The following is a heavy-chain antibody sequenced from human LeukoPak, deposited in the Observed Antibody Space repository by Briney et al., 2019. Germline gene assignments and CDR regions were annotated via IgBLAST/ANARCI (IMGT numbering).Heavy chain of an antibody. V-gene: IGHV1-24*01. CDR3: ATLIVGATGDWFDP. Sequence: ASVKVSSKVSGYTLTELSMHWVRQAPGKGLEWMGGFDPEDGETIYAQKFQGRVTMTEDTSTDTAYMELSSLRSEDTAVYYCATLIVGATGDWFDPWGQGTLVTVSS. D-gene: IGHD1-26*01. J-gene: IGHJ5*02. CDR2: FDPEDGET. CDR1: GYTLTELS.